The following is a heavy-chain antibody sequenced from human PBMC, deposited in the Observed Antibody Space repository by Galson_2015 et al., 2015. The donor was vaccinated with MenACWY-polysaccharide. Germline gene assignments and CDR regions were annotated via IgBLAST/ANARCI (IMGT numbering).Heavy chain of an antibody. V-gene: IGHV3-23*01. CDR2: ISGSGGST. CDR1: GFTFSGYG. Sequence: SLRLSCAASGFTFSGYGMSWVRQAPGRGLEWVSSISGSGGSTFYADSVKGRFTISRDNSKNTLSLQVNSLRAEDTAKYYCAKDLRVGATAGSELDFWGQGTLVTVSS. J-gene: IGHJ4*02. D-gene: IGHD1-26*01. CDR3: AKDLRVGATAGSELDF.